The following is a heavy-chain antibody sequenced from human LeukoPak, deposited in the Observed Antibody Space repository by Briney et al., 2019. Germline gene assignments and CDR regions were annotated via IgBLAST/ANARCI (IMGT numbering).Heavy chain of an antibody. Sequence: ASVKVSCKASGYTFTTYGLSWVRQAPGQGLEWMGWISAYNGNTNYAQKLQGRVTMTTDTSTTTAYMELRSLRSDDTAVYYCVREGGSSGYYFFHYWGQGTLVTVFS. CDR1: GYTFTTYG. D-gene: IGHD3-22*01. CDR3: VREGGSSGYYFFHY. J-gene: IGHJ4*02. CDR2: ISAYNGNT. V-gene: IGHV1-18*01.